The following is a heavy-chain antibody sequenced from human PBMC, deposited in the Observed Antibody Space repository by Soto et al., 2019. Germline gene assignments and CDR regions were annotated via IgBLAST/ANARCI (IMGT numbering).Heavy chain of an antibody. Sequence: EVQLLESGGGLVQPGGSRSPPWQAPGFPFTSYPMTWVPQAPGRGREWVSAISGSGGSTYYADSVKGRFTISRDNSKNTLYLQMNSLRAEDTAVYYCAKDLSIAVAGPWGQGTLVTVSS. CDR1: GFPFTSYP. V-gene: IGHV3-23*01. CDR3: AKDLSIAVAGP. J-gene: IGHJ5*02. CDR2: ISGSGGST. D-gene: IGHD6-19*01.